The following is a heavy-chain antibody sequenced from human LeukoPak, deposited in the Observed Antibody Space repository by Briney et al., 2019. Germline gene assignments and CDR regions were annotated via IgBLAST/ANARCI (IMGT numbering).Heavy chain of an antibody. CDR3: ARGAYFYGSGINWFDP. V-gene: IGHV4-61*09. J-gene: IGHJ5*02. Sequence: NPSETLSLTCTVSGGSISSGSYYWSWIRQPAGRGLEWIGHVYTSGSTNYNPSLKSRVTISVDTSKNQFSLKLSYVTAADTAVYYCARGAYFYGSGINWFDPWGQGTLVTVSS. D-gene: IGHD3-10*01. CDR1: GGSISSGSYY. CDR2: VYTSGST.